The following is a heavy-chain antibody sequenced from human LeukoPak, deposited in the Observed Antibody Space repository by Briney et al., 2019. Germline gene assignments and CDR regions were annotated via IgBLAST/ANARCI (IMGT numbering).Heavy chain of an antibody. CDR1: GFNFSTYW. Sequence: GGTLRLSCAASGFNFSTYWMTWVRQLPGKGLEWVANIKEDGSAIYYVDAVKGRFSISRDNAKTSFHLQINKLSVANTAVYYCVTDQTGRHPYFFDYWGQGTLVPVSS. J-gene: IGHJ4*02. CDR3: VTDQTGRHPYFFDY. CDR2: IKEDGSAI. D-gene: IGHD3-10*01. V-gene: IGHV3-7*01.